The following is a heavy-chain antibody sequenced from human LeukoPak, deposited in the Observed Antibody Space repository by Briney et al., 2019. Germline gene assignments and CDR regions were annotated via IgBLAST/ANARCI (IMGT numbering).Heavy chain of an antibody. CDR1: GFTFSRYW. Sequence: GGSLRLSCAASGFTFSRYWMSWVRQAPGKGLERVANIKTDGSAQNYLESVKGRFTISRDNAKNSLYLQMNSLRVEDMALYYCAKASGPFTQEYYFDYWGQGTLVTVSS. CDR3: AKASGPFTQEYYFDY. CDR2: IKTDGSAQ. V-gene: IGHV3-7*03. D-gene: IGHD3-10*01. J-gene: IGHJ4*02.